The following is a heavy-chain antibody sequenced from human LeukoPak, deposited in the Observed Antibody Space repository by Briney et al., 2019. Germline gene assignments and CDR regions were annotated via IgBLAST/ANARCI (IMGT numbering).Heavy chain of an antibody. D-gene: IGHD2-2*02. CDR3: ARDRGFCSSTSCYSSNWFDP. J-gene: IGHJ5*02. Sequence: SVKVSCKASGGTFSSYTISWVRQAPGQGLEWMGRIIPILGIANYAQKFQGRVTITADKSTSTAYMELSSLRSEDTAVYYCARDRGFCSSTSCYSSNWFDPWGQGTLVTVSS. CDR2: IIPILGIA. V-gene: IGHV1-69*04. CDR1: GGTFSSYT.